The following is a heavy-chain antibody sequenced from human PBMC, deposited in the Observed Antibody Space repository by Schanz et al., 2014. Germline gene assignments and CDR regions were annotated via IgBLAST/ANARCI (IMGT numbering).Heavy chain of an antibody. D-gene: IGHD3-3*01. Sequence: EVQLLESGGGLVQPGGSLKLSCAASGLTFSSYAMTWVRQAPGKGLEWVSYVSRSTPDIYYADSVKGRFTMSRDNAKNSVFLQMNSLRAEDTAVYYCVRDSFFAFDYWGQGTLVTVSS. CDR1: GLTFSSYA. CDR2: VSRSTPDI. J-gene: IGHJ4*02. CDR3: VRDSFFAFDY. V-gene: IGHV3-48*01.